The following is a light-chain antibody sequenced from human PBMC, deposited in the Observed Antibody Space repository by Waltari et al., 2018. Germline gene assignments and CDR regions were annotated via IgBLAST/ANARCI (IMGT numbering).Light chain of an antibody. CDR1: SSNVGSGFD. V-gene: IGLV1-40*01. Sequence: QSVLTQPPSVSGAPGQRVTISCTGSSSNVGSGFDVHWYQQLPGTATNLLIYCNNNLPSGVPDRFSGSKSGTSASLAIAGLQAEDEADYYCQSYDSSLSVVVFGGGTKLTVL. CDR3: QSYDSSLSVVV. J-gene: IGLJ2*01. CDR2: CNN.